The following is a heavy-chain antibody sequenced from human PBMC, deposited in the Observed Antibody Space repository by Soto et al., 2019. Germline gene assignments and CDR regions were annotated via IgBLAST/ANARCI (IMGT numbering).Heavy chain of an antibody. Sequence: VHLLESGGGLVQPGGSLRLDCTASGFTFNHYAMSWVRQAPGKGLEWVSAVSGRGGSTKYADSVKGRFIISRDNSNSTLYLQMDSLTGEDTAVYYCAKDSTVTTSLYFYYYGFDVWGQGTTVTVSS. CDR2: VSGRGGST. V-gene: IGHV3-23*01. CDR1: GFTFNHYA. J-gene: IGHJ6*02. CDR3: AKDSTVTTSLYFYYYGFDV. D-gene: IGHD4-17*01.